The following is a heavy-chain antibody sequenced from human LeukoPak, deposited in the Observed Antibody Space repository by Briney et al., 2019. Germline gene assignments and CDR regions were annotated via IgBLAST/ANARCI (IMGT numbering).Heavy chain of an antibody. J-gene: IGHJ4*02. CDR2: INNDGTAT. CDR3: AREILEPGKTHEY. V-gene: IGHV3-74*01. CDR1: GFTFSAYW. Sequence: GGSLRLSCAASGFTFSAYWMHWVRQVPGKGLVWVSRINNDGTATFFADSVKGRFTISRDNAKNTLYLQMDSLRAEDTAMYCCAREILEPGKTHEYWGRGTLVTVSS. D-gene: IGHD1-1*01.